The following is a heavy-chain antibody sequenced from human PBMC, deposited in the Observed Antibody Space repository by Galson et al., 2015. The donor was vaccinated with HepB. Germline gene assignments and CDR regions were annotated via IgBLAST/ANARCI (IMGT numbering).Heavy chain of an antibody. V-gene: IGHV3-66*01. CDR1: GFTVSNNY. CDR3: ARFGTVSYYHYGMDV. J-gene: IGHJ6*02. CDR2: IYSGGNT. Sequence: SLRLSCAASGFTVSNNYMSWVRQAPGKGLEWVSVIYSGGNTYYADSVKGRFIISRDNPKNTLYLQVSSLRAEDTAVYYCARFGTVSYYHYGMDVWGQGTTVTVSS. D-gene: IGHD2-8*02.